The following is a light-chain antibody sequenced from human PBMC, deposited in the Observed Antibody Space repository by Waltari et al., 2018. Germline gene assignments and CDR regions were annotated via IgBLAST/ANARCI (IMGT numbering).Light chain of an antibody. CDR1: QGISSY. J-gene: IGKJ1*01. CDR2: AAS. Sequence: AIRMTQSPSSFSASTGDSVTLTCRASQGISSYLAWYQQKPGKAPKLLIYAASTLQSGVPSRVSGSGSGTDFTLTISCLQSEDFATYYCQQYCSYPWTFGQGTKVEIK. CDR3: QQYCSYPWT. V-gene: IGKV1-8*01.